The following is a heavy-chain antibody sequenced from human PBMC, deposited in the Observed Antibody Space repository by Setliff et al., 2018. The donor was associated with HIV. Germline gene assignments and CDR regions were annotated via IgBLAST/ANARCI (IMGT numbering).Heavy chain of an antibody. CDR3: ARNTPGIVPRRVGFDP. CDR1: GYTFSDFY. D-gene: IGHD1-26*01. J-gene: IGHJ5*02. Sequence: ASVKVSCKASGYTFSDFYIHWVRQAPGQGLEWMGWINPNSGGTNYAQRFQGRVTMTRDTSSSTAYLELSRLISDDTAVYYCARNTPGIVPRRVGFDPWGQGTQVTVSS. CDR2: INPNSGGT. V-gene: IGHV1-2*02.